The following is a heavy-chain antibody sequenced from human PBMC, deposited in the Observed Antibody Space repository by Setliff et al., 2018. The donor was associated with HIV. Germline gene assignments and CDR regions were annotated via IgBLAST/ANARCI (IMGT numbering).Heavy chain of an antibody. CDR2: MNPDSRNT. CDR3: ARARTDYYDRRRRSHYYVDV. Sequence: ASVKVSCKPFGYTFSSYDINWVRQAAGQGLEWMGWMNPDSRNTGYAQRFEGRVTLTWDTSISTAYLELNHLKSDDTAVYYCARARTDYYDRRRRSHYYVDVWARGATVTVSS. D-gene: IGHD3-22*01. CDR1: GYTFSSYD. J-gene: IGHJ6*03. V-gene: IGHV1-8*02.